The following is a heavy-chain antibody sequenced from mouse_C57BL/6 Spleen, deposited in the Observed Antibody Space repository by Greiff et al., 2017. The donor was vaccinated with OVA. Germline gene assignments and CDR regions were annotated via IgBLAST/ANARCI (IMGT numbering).Heavy chain of an antibody. Sequence: QVQLQQPGAELVKPGASVKLSCKASGYTFTSYWMHWVKQRPGQGLEWIGMIHPNSGSTNYNEKFKSKATLTVDKSSSTAYMQLSSLTSEDSAVYCCALTGTRAWFAYWGQGTLVTVSA. V-gene: IGHV1-64*01. CDR1: GYTFTSYW. CDR2: IHPNSGST. D-gene: IGHD4-1*01. J-gene: IGHJ3*01. CDR3: ALTGTRAWFAY.